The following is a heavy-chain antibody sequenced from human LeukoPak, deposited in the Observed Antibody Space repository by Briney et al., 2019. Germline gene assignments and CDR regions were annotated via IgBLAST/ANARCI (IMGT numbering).Heavy chain of an antibody. CDR1: GFTFNDYY. Sequence: GGSLRLSCAASGFTFNDYYMSWIPQAPGKGLEWRSYINIGGTNTHHAHSVEGRFTISRDNAKKSLYLEMNNLRAEHTAVYYCATDGARFDTWGEGVLVAVSS. V-gene: IGHV3-11*01. CDR3: ATDGARFDT. CDR2: INIGGTNT. J-gene: IGHJ5*02.